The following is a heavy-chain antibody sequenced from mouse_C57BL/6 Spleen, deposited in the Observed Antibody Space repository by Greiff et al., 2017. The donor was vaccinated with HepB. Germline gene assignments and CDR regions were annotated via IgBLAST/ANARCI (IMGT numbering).Heavy chain of an antibody. CDR2: IYPGDGDT. V-gene: IGHV1-82*01. CDR1: GYAFSSSW. Sequence: QVQLQQSGPELVKPGASVKISCKASGYAFSSSWMNWVKQRPGKGLEWIGRIYPGDGDTNYNGKFKGKATLTADKSSSTAYMQLSSLTSEDSAVYFCARRNIYYGSSYDAMDYWGQGTSVTVSS. J-gene: IGHJ4*01. CDR3: ARRNIYYGSSYDAMDY. D-gene: IGHD1-1*01.